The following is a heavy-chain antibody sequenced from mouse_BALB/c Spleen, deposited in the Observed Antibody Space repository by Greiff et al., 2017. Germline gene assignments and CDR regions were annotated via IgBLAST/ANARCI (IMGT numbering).Heavy chain of an antibody. CDR3: TREEGYYYGSSYSFAN. D-gene: IGHD1-1*01. Sequence: EVKLVESGGGLVKPGGSLKLSCAASGFTFSSYTMSWVRQTPEKRLEWVATISSGGSYTYYPDSVKGRSTISRENATNTMYLQMSSLKSEVTALYYCTREEGYYYGSSYSFANGGKGTRVTVS. CDR1: GFTFSSYT. V-gene: IGHV5-6-4*01. J-gene: IGHJ3*01. CDR2: ISSGGSYT.